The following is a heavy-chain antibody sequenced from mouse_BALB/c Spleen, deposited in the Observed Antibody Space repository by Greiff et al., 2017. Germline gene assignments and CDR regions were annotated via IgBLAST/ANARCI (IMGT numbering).Heavy chain of an antibody. V-gene: IGHV1-66*01. CDR3: ASVYSYGSSYYFDY. D-gene: IGHD1-1*01. Sequence: QVQLQQSGPELVKPGASVKISCKASGYSFTSYYIHWVKQRPGQGLEWIGWIFPGSGNTKYNEKFKGKATLTADTSSSTAYMQLSSLTSEDSAVYFCASVYSYGSSYYFDYWGQGTTLTVSS. CDR1: GYSFTSYY. J-gene: IGHJ2*01. CDR2: IFPGSGNT.